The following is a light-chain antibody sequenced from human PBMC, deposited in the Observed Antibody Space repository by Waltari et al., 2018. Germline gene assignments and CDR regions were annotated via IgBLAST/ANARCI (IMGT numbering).Light chain of an antibody. CDR1: QIVAKY. V-gene: IGKV3-20*01. CDR3: QKYVNLPAT. J-gene: IGKJ1*01. Sequence: EIVLTQSPGSLSLSPGERATLSCKASQIVAKYLAWYQQKPGQAPRLLIYHASIRATGIPDRFSGSGYGTDVSLTISRLEPEDFAVYFCQKYVNLPATFGQGTTVEV. CDR2: HAS.